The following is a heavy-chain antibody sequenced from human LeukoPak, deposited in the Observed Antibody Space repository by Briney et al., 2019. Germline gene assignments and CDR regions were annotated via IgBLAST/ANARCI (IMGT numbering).Heavy chain of an antibody. V-gene: IGHV1-46*01. CDR1: GYTFTSYY. Sequence: ASVKVSCKASGYTFTSYYMHWVRQAPGQGLEWMGIINPSGGSTSYAQKFQGRVTMTRDMSTSTVYMELSSLRSEDTAVYYCARDVTMVRGASYYFDYWGQGTLVTVSS. J-gene: IGHJ4*02. CDR2: INPSGGST. D-gene: IGHD3-10*01. CDR3: ARDVTMVRGASYYFDY.